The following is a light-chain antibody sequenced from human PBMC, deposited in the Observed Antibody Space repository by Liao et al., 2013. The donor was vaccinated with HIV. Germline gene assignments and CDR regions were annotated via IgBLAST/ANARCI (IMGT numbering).Light chain of an antibody. Sequence: SYVLTQPPSVSVAPGQTARISCGGNSIGSKSVHWYQQKPGQAPVLVIYYDNDRPSGIPERFSGSNSGNTATLTISRVEAGDEADYYCQVWDTGNDHRVFGGGTKLTVL. V-gene: IGLV3-21*04. J-gene: IGLJ3*02. CDR1: SIGSKS. CDR3: QVWDTGNDHRV. CDR2: YDN.